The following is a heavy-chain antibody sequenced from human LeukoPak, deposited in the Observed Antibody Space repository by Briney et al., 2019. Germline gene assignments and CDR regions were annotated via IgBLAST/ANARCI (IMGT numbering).Heavy chain of an antibody. CDR2: IHPSGGDA. J-gene: IGHJ4*02. CDR1: DHAFNNFY. CDR3: AREELGYCSGGSCGFLPL. D-gene: IGHD2-15*01. Sequence: ASVKVSCKASDHAFNNFYVHWVRQAPGQGLQWMAVIHPSGGDATSAQEFQGRVTLTRDTSISTAYMELSRLRSDDTAVYYCAREELGYCSGGSCGFLPLWGQGTLVTVSS. V-gene: IGHV1-2*02.